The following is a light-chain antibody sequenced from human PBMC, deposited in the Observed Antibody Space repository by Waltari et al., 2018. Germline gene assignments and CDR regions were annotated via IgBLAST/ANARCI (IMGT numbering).Light chain of an antibody. CDR3: LQYDSLPWT. Sequence: DIQMTQSPSSLSASVGDRVTITCQANQDITTFLNWYQQKSGNAPKLLIYYASDLETGVPSRFSGSGSGTEFAFTINSLQPEDIATYYCLQYDSLPWTFGQGTKVDI. J-gene: IGKJ1*01. CDR1: QDITTF. CDR2: YAS. V-gene: IGKV1-33*01.